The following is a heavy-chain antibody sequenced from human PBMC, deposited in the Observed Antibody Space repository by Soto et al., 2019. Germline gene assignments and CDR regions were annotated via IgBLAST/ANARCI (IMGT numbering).Heavy chain of an antibody. CDR2: TYYRSQWYN. J-gene: IGHJ6*02. V-gene: IGHV6-1*01. CDR1: GDSVSSNSAA. Sequence: QSQTLSLTCAISGDSVSSNSAAWNWIRQSPSRGLEWLGRTYYRSQWYNDYAVSVKSRITINPDTSKNQFSLQLNSVTPEDTAVYYCARAIENYDILTGYYYYGMDVWGQGTTVTVSS. CDR3: ARAIENYDILTGYYYYGMDV. D-gene: IGHD3-9*01.